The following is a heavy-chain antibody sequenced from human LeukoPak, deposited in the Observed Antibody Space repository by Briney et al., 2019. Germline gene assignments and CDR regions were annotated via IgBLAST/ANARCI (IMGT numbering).Heavy chain of an antibody. CDR1: GYTFTGYY. V-gene: IGHV1-2*06. CDR3: ATERTARDYGDYVCFVY. CDR2: INPNSGGT. J-gene: IGHJ4*02. D-gene: IGHD4-17*01. Sequence: ASVKVSCKASGYTFTGYYMHWVRQAPGQGLEWMGRINPNSGGTNYAQKFQGRVTMTRDTSISTAYMELSRLRSDDTAVYYCATERTARDYGDYVCFVYWGQGTLVTVSS.